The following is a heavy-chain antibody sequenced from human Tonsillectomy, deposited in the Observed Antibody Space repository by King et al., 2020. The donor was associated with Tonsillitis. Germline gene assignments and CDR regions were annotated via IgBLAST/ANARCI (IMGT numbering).Heavy chain of an antibody. CDR2: ISYDGSNK. D-gene: IGHD4-23*01. CDR1: GVTFSSYA. J-gene: IGHJ4*02. Sequence: VQLVESGGGVVQPGRSLRLSCAASGVTFSSYAMHWVRQAPGKGLEWVAVISYDGSNKYYADSVKGRFTISRDNSKNTLYLQMNSLRAEDTAVYYCARDPSYDYGGSYFDYWGQGTLVTVSS. CDR3: ARDPSYDYGGSYFDY. V-gene: IGHV3-30*04.